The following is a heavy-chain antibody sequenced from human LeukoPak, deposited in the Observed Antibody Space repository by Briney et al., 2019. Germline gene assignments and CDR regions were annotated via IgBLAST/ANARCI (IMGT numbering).Heavy chain of an antibody. CDR1: GFTFSSYA. D-gene: IGHD6-19*01. V-gene: IGHV3-30*04. CDR3: ARDGIPDIDSGWSVDY. Sequence: PGRSLRLSCAASGFTFSSYAMHWVRQAPGKGLEWVAVISYDGSNKYYADSVKGRFTISRDNSKNTLYLQMNSLRAEDTVVYYCARDGIPDIDSGWSVDYWGQGTLVTVSS. J-gene: IGHJ4*02. CDR2: ISYDGSNK.